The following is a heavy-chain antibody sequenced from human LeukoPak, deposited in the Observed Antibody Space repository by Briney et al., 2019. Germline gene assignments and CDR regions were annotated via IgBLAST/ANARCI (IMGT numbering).Heavy chain of an antibody. CDR2: ISSSGSNI. CDR3: ARGTTAAGRSMDV. J-gene: IGHJ6*03. Sequence: GGSLRLSCAASGFTFSDYYMSWIRQAPGKGLEWFSYISSSGSNIYYADSVRGRFTISRDNAKNSLYLQMNSLRAEDTAVYYCARGTTAAGRSMDVWGKGTTVTVSS. D-gene: IGHD6-13*01. CDR1: GFTFSDYY. V-gene: IGHV3-11*04.